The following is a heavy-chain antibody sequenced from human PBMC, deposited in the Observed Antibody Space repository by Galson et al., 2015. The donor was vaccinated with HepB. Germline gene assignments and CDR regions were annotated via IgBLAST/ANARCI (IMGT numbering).Heavy chain of an antibody. Sequence: PALVKPTQTLTLTCTFSGFSLSTSGVGVGWIRQPPGKALEWLALIYWDDDKRFSPSLKSRLTITKDTSKNQVVLTMTNMDPVDTATYYCAHANFDWLLYLPDFDYWGQGTLVTVSS. V-gene: IGHV2-5*02. CDR1: GFSLSTSGVG. J-gene: IGHJ4*02. D-gene: IGHD3-9*01. CDR2: IYWDDDK. CDR3: AHANFDWLLYLPDFDY.